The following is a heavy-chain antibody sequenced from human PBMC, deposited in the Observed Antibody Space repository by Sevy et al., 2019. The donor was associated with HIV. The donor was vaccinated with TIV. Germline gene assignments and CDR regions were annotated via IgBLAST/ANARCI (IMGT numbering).Heavy chain of an antibody. J-gene: IGHJ5*02. CDR2: INHSGST. V-gene: IGHV4-34*01. Sequence: SETLSLTCAVYGGSFSGYYWSWIRQPPGKGLEWIGEINHSGSTNYNPSLKSRVTISVDTSKNQFSLKLSSVTAADTAVYYCARGRTSMVRGVITPGWFDPWGQGTLVTVSS. D-gene: IGHD3-10*01. CDR3: ARGRTSMVRGVITPGWFDP. CDR1: GGSFSGYY.